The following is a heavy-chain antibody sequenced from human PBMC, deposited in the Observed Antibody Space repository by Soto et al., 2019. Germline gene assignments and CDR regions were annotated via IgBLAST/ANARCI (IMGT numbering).Heavy chain of an antibody. V-gene: IGHV3-30*03. D-gene: IGHD4-17*01. CDR2: ISYDGSNK. Sequence: PGGSLRLSCAASGFTLSSYCMHWVRQAPGKGLEWVAVISYDGSNKYYADSVKGRFTISRENSKNTLYLQMNSLRAEDTAVYYCASLASGDHASVLDVFGQGTRVTFSS. CDR1: GFTLSSYC. CDR3: ASLASGDHASVLDV. J-gene: IGHJ6*02.